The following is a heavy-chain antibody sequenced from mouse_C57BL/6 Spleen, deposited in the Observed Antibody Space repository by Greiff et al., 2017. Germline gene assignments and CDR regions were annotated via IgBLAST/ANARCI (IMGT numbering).Heavy chain of an antibody. CDR3: ARVLPAYYFDY. J-gene: IGHJ2*01. V-gene: IGHV3-6*01. Sequence: VQLKESGPGLVKPSQSLSLPCSVPGYSITSGYYWNWIRQFPGNKLEWMGYISYDGSNNYNPSLKNRISITRATSKNQFFLKLNSVTTEDTATYYCARVLPAYYFDYWGQGTTLTVSS. CDR1: GYSITSGYY. D-gene: IGHD1-1*01. CDR2: ISYDGSN.